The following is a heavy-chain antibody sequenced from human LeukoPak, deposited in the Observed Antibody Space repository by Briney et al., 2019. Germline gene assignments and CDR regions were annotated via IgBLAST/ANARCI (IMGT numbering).Heavy chain of an antibody. Sequence: GRSLRLSCAASGLTFDDYAMHWVRQAPGKGLEWVSGISWNSGSIGYADSVKGRFTISRDNAKNSLYLQMNSLRAEDTALYYCAKDGRTRYFDWLDYWGQGTLVTVSS. D-gene: IGHD3-9*01. CDR3: AKDGRTRYFDWLDY. V-gene: IGHV3-9*01. CDR1: GLTFDDYA. CDR2: ISWNSGSI. J-gene: IGHJ4*02.